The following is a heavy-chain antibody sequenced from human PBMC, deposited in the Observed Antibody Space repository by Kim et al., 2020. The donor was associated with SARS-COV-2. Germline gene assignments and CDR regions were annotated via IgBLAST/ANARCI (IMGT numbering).Heavy chain of an antibody. CDR1: GGTFSSYA. V-gene: IGHV1-69*13. CDR2: IIPIFGTA. D-gene: IGHD2-15*01. J-gene: IGHJ6*02. CDR3: ARGYCSGGSCYYYYYGMDV. Sequence: SVKVSCKASGGTFSSYAISWVRQAPGQGLEWMGGIIPIFGTANYAQKFQGRVTITADESTSTAYMELSSLRSEDTAVYYCARGYCSGGSCYYYYYGMDVWGQGTTVTVSS.